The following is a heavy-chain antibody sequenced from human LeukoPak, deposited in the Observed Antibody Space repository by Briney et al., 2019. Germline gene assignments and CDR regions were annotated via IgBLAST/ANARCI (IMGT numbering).Heavy chain of an antibody. CDR3: AKDPKTTVTTGGLFDY. V-gene: IGHV3-23*01. Sequence: GGSLRLSCAASGFTFSSYAMSWVRQAPGKGLEWVSGISGSSGSTYYADSVKGRFTISRDNSKNTLYLQMNSLRAEDTAVYYCAKDPKTTVTTGGLFDYWGKGTLATVS. CDR2: ISGSSGST. J-gene: IGHJ4*02. D-gene: IGHD4-17*01. CDR1: GFTFSSYA.